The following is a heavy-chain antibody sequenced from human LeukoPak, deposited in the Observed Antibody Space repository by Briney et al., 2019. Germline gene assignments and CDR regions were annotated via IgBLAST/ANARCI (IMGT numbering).Heavy chain of an antibody. D-gene: IGHD4-11*01. J-gene: IGHJ4*03. Sequence: ASVKVSFKVSGYTLTELSMHWVRQAPGKGLEGMGGFDPEDGETIYAQKFQGRVTMTEDTSTDTAYMELSSLRSEDTAVYYCATDGPTVFDYWGQGTTVTVSS. CDR3: ATDGPTVFDY. CDR2: FDPEDGET. V-gene: IGHV1-24*01. CDR1: GYTLTELS.